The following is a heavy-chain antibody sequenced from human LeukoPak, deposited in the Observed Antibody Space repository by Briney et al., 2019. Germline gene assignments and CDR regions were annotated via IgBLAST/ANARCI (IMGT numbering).Heavy chain of an antibody. CDR1: GGTFSSYA. CDR2: IIPIFGTA. D-gene: IGHD6-19*01. Sequence: ASVKVSCKASGGTFSSYAISWVRQAPGQGLEWMGGIIPIFGTANYAQKFQGRVAITADESTSTAYMELSSLRSEDTAVYYCARQALAVAGMNWFDPWGQGTLVTVSS. J-gene: IGHJ5*02. CDR3: ARQALAVAGMNWFDP. V-gene: IGHV1-69*13.